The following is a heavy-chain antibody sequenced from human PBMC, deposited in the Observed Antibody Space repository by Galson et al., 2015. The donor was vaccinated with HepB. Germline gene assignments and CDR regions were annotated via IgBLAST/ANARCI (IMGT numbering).Heavy chain of an antibody. CDR1: GYTFTGYY. CDR2: INPNSGGA. Sequence: SVKVSCKASGYTFTGYYMHWVRQAPGQGLEWMGRINPNSGGANYAQKFQGRVTMTRDTSISTAYMELSRLRSDDTVVYYCAREGSGYDEFDYWGQGTLVTVSS. V-gene: IGHV1-2*05. CDR3: AREGSGYDEFDY. D-gene: IGHD5-12*01. J-gene: IGHJ4*02.